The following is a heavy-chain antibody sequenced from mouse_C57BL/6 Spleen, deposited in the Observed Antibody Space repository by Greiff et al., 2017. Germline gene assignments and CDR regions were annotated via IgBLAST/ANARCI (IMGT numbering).Heavy chain of an antibody. CDR2: ISSGGGYI. J-gene: IGHJ4*01. V-gene: IGHV5-9-1*02. CDR1: GFTFSSYA. D-gene: IGHD4-1*01. Sequence: EVQRVESGEGLVKPGGSLKLSCAASGFTFSSYAMSWVRQTPEKRLAWVAYISSGGGYIYYADPVKGRFTISRDNARNTLYLQMSSLKSEDTAMYYCTREANWDEEYARDYWGQGTSVTVSS. CDR3: TREANWDEEYARDY.